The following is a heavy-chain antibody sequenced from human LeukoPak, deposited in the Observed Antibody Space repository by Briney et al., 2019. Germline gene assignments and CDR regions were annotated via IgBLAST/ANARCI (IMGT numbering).Heavy chain of an antibody. D-gene: IGHD1-26*01. CDR3: ARRIVGAGGDWFDP. CDR1: GFTVSSNY. CDR2: IYSGGST. V-gene: IGHV3-53*01. Sequence: GGSLRLSCAASGFTVSSNYMSWVRQAPGKGLEWVSVIYSGGSTYYADSVKGRFTISRDNSKNTLYLQMNSLRAEDTAVYYCARRIVGAGGDWFDPWGQGTLVTVSS. J-gene: IGHJ5*02.